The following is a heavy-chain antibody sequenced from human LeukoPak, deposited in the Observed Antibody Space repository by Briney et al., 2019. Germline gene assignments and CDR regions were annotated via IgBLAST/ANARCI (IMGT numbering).Heavy chain of an antibody. Sequence: SETLSLTCGVSGGSITNTNYWTWVRQPPGKGLEWIGEVNLQGSTNYNPSLMGRVAIAVDTSENHISLQLTSVTAADTAVFYCAREGGPYRPLDYSGQGTLVTVSS. CDR3: AREGGPYRPLDY. CDR1: GGSITNTNY. CDR2: VNLQGST. J-gene: IGHJ4*02. V-gene: IGHV4-4*02.